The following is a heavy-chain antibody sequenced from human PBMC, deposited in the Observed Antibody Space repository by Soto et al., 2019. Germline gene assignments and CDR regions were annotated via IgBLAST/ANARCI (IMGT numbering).Heavy chain of an antibody. Sequence: PSETLSLTCTVSGGSISSYYWSWIRQPPGKGLEWIGYIYYSGSTNYNPSLKSRVTISVDTSKNQFSLKLSSVTAADTAVYYCQAYCSGGSCYSSGFDPWGQGTLVTVS. CDR1: GGSISSYY. CDR3: QAYCSGGSCYSSGFDP. D-gene: IGHD2-15*01. CDR2: IYYSGST. J-gene: IGHJ5*02. V-gene: IGHV4-59*01.